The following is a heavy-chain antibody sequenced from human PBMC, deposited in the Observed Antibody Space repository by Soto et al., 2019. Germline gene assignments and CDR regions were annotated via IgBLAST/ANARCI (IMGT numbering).Heavy chain of an antibody. Sequence: SVGSLRLSCAASGFTFSSYGMHWVRQAPGKGLEWVAVISYDGSNKYYADSVKGRFTISRDNSKNTLYLQMNSLRAEDTAVYYCAKARGRAAAGRGANWFDPWGQGTLVTVSS. J-gene: IGHJ5*02. V-gene: IGHV3-30*18. D-gene: IGHD6-13*01. CDR1: GFTFSSYG. CDR3: AKARGRAAAGRGANWFDP. CDR2: ISYDGSNK.